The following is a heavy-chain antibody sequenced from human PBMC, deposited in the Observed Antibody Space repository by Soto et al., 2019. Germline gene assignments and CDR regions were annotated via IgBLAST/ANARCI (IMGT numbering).Heavy chain of an antibody. J-gene: IGHJ4*02. Sequence: EVQLVDSGGGLVQPGRSLRLSCAASGFTLDIYAMHWVRQAPGKGLEWVSSISWNSVTRCYADSVKGRFTISRDNAKSSLYLQMDSRRTEDTAFYYCATELGGYSYGYELDHWGQGTLVAVSS. CDR2: ISWNSVTR. D-gene: IGHD5-18*01. V-gene: IGHV3-9*01. CDR1: GFTLDIYA. CDR3: ATELGGYSYGYELDH.